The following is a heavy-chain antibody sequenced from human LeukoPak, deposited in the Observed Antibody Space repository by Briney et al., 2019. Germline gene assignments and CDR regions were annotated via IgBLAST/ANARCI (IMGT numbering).Heavy chain of an antibody. J-gene: IGHJ5*02. CDR2: ISSSSSYI. D-gene: IGHD3-10*01. V-gene: IGHV3-21*01. Sequence: GGSLRLSCAASGFTFSSYSMNWVRQAPGKGLEWVTSISSSSSYIYYADSVKGRFTISRDNAKNSLYLQMNSLRAEHTAAYYCALRGGMVRGVKWFDPWGQGTLVTVSS. CDR1: GFTFSSYS. CDR3: ALRGGMVRGVKWFDP.